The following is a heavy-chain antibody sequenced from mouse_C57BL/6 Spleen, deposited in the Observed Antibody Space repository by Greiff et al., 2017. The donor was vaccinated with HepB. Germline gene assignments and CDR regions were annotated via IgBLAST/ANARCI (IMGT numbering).Heavy chain of an antibody. D-gene: IGHD4-1*01. Sequence: QVQLQQSGAELVRPGTSVKMSCKASGYTFSNYWIGWAKQRPGHGLEWIGDIYPGGGYTNYNEKFKGKATLTADKSSSTAYMQFSSLTSEDSAIYYCARSGRRVLFDYWGQGTTLTVSS. CDR3: ARSGRRVLFDY. CDR1: GYTFSNYW. CDR2: IYPGGGYT. V-gene: IGHV1-63*01. J-gene: IGHJ2*01.